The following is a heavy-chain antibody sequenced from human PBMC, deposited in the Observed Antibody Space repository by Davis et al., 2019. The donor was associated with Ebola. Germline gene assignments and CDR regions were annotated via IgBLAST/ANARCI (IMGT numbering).Heavy chain of an antibody. J-gene: IGHJ3*02. Sequence: PGGSLRLSCAASGFTFSDYYMSWIRQAPGKGLEWVSYISSSGSTIYYADSVKGRFTISRDNSKNTLYLQMNSLRAEDTAVYYCAKDQDNWREGNDAFDIWGQGTMVTVSS. CDR1: GFTFSDYY. D-gene: IGHD1-20*01. V-gene: IGHV3-11*01. CDR3: AKDQDNWREGNDAFDI. CDR2: ISSSGSTI.